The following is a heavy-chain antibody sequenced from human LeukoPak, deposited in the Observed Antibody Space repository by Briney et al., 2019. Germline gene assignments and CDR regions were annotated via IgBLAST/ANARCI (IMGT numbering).Heavy chain of an antibody. D-gene: IGHD7-27*01. J-gene: IGHJ4*02. Sequence: KPSETLSLTCAVYGESFSGYYWSWIRQPPGKGREWIGEINHSGSTNYNPSLKSRVTISVDTSKNQFSLKLSSVTAADTAVYYCARSVWGFEYWGQGTLVPVS. V-gene: IGHV4-34*01. CDR2: INHSGST. CDR3: ARSVWGFEY. CDR1: GESFSGYY.